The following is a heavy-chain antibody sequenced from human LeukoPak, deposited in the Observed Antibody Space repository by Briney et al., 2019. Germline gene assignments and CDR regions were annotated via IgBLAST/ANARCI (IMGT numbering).Heavy chain of an antibody. V-gene: IGHV4-39*01. CDR3: ARQAVGRSYSGGWYTGY. CDR2: IYYSGST. CDR1: GGSISSSSYY. D-gene: IGHD6-19*01. Sequence: SETLSLTCTVSGGSISSSSYYWGWIRQPPGKGLEWIGSIYYSGSTYYNPSLKSRVTISVDTSKNQFSLKLSSVTAADTAVYYCARQAVGRSYSGGWYTGYWGQGTLVTVSS. J-gene: IGHJ4*02.